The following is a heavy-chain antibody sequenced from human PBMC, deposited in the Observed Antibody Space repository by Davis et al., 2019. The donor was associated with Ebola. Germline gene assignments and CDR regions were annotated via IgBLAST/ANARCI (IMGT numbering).Heavy chain of an antibody. CDR3: ARGSGY. CDR2: IYHSGST. Sequence: SETLSLTCTVSGYSISSGYYWGWLRQPPGKGLEWIGSIYHSGSTYYNPSLKSRVTISVDTSKNQFSLKLSSVTAADTAVYYCARGSGYWGQGTLVTVSS. CDR1: GYSISSGYY. V-gene: IGHV4-38-2*02. J-gene: IGHJ4*02.